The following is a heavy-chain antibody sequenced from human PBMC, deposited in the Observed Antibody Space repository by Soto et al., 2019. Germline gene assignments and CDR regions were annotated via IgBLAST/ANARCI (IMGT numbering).Heavy chain of an antibody. CDR1: GGSISSYY. D-gene: IGHD2-15*01. J-gene: IGHJ4*02. CDR2: IYYSGST. V-gene: IGHV4-59*08. CDR3: ARSCSGGSCYDY. Sequence: ETLSLTCTVSGGSISSYYWSWIRQPPGKGLEWIGYIYYSGSTNYNPSLKSRVTISVDTSKNQFSLKLSSVTAADTAVYYCARSCSGGSCYDYWGQGTLVTVSS.